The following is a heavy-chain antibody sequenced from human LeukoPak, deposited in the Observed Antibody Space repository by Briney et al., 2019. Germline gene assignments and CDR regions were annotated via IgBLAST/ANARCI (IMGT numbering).Heavy chain of an antibody. J-gene: IGHJ4*02. CDR2: IYSGGST. V-gene: IGHV3-53*01. CDR3: ARTYAGYSSGWYEDY. D-gene: IGHD6-19*01. CDR1: GFTVSSNY. Sequence: GGSLRLSCAASGFTVSSNYMSWVRQAPGKGLEWVSVIYSGGSTYYADSVKGRFTISRDNSKNTLYLQMNSLRAEDTAAYYCARTYAGYSSGWYEDYWGQGTLVTVSS.